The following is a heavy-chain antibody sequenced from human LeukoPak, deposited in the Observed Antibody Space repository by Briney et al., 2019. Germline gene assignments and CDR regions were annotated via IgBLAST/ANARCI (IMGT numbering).Heavy chain of an antibody. V-gene: IGHV1-69*05. CDR1: GGTFSSYA. CDR3: ARGPRHYYYYYMDV. Sequence: ASVKVSCKASGGTFSSYAISWVRQAPGQGLEWMGGIIPIFGTANYAQKFQGRVTITTDESTSTAYMELSSLRSEDTAVYYCARGPRHYYYYYMDVWGKGTTVTVSS. CDR2: IIPIFGTA. J-gene: IGHJ6*03.